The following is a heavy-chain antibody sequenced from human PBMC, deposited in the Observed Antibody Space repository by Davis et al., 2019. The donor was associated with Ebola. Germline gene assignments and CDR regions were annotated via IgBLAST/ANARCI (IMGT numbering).Heavy chain of an antibody. CDR2: ISESGLTI. CDR3: ATLPGGRGVDV. V-gene: IGHV3-48*03. J-gene: IGHJ6*02. Sequence: GESLKISCVVSGFTFGDYPMNWVRQAPGKGLDWVAYISESGLTIYYSDSVKGRFTISRGNAKNSIYLQMNSLTVEDTAVYYCATLPGGRGVDVWGPGTTVTVSS. CDR1: GFTFGDYP. D-gene: IGHD1-26*01.